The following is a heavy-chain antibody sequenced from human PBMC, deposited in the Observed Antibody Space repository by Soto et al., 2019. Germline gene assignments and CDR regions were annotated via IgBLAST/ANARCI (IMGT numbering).Heavy chain of an antibody. CDR1: GLTVSRNY. CDR3: ARVEVGGKVDY. CDR2: LYSGGNT. D-gene: IGHD2-15*01. V-gene: IGHV3-53*01. J-gene: IGHJ4*02. Sequence: EVQLVESGGGLIQPGGSLRLSCAASGLTVSRNYMSWVRQAPEKGLEWVSLLYSGGNTYYADSVKGRFTISRDNTKNTMDLQMNSLRAEDTAVYYCARVEVGGKVDYWGQGTLVIVSS.